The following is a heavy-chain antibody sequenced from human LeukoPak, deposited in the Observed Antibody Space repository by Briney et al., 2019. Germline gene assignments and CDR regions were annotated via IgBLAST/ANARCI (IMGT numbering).Heavy chain of an antibody. CDR3: GRGPKAGGPHHDMDV. J-gene: IGHJ6*02. D-gene: IGHD2-15*01. CDR1: GGTFSSYA. V-gene: IGHV1-69*13. CDR2: IIPIFGTA. Sequence: GASVKVSCKASGGTFSSYAISWVRQAPGQGLEWMGGIIPIFGTANYAQKFQGRVTITADESTSTAYMELRSLSSDDTAVYYCGRGPKAGGPHHDMDVWGRGTTDTVSS.